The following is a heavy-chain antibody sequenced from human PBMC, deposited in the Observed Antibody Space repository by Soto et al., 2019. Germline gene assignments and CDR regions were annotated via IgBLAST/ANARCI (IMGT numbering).Heavy chain of an antibody. CDR3: AKDRRGSSGDDSSRGSGWYGSFEY. J-gene: IGHJ4*02. Sequence: QVLLVESGGGVVQPGRSLRLSCAASGFPFNSYGMHWLRQAPGKGLEWVAIISYDGTHKDYTDSVKGRFTISRDNSKNTAYLQMDNLRADDTAVYYCAKDRRGSSGDDSSRGSGWYGSFEYWGQGTLVTVSS. D-gene: IGHD5-12*01. CDR2: ISYDGTHK. V-gene: IGHV3-30*18. CDR1: GFPFNSYG.